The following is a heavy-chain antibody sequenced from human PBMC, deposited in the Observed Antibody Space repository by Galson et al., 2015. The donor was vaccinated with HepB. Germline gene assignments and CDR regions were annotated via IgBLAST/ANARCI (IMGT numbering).Heavy chain of an antibody. D-gene: IGHD3-16*01. CDR1: GFTFSSYA. V-gene: IGHV3-23*01. J-gene: IGHJ4*02. CDR2: ISGSGGST. CDR3: AKPITGEPAGLYYFDY. Sequence: SLRLSCAASGFTFSSYAMSWVRQAPGKGLEWVSAISGSGGSTYYADSVKGRLTISRDNSKNTLYLQMNSLRAEDTAVYYCAKPITGEPAGLYYFDYWGQGTLVTVSS.